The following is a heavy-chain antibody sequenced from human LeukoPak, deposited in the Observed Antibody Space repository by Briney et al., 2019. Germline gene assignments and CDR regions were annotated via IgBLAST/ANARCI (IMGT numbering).Heavy chain of an antibody. CDR2: ISYIGSNK. J-gene: IGHJ4*02. D-gene: IGHD4-17*01. Sequence: GGSLRLSCAASGFPFSTYAMHWVRQAPGKGLEWVAVISYIGSNKFYADSVRGRFTISRDNSKNTLFLQMNSLRVEDTAVYYCARVEGGDSLAYYFDYWGQGALVTVSS. CDR1: GFPFSTYA. CDR3: ARVEGGDSLAYYFDY. V-gene: IGHV3-30*04.